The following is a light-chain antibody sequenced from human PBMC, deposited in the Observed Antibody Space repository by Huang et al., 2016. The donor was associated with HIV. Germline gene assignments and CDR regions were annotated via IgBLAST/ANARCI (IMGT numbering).Light chain of an antibody. CDR3: QQYGSSTRT. J-gene: IGKJ1*01. CDR1: QSVSSSY. Sequence: EIVLTQSPGTLSLSPGERATLSCRASQSVSSSYLAWYQQKPGQAPMLLIYGASSRATGIPDRFSGSGSGTEFTLTISRLEPEDVAMYYCQQYGSSTRTFGQGTKVEIK. CDR2: GAS. V-gene: IGKV3-20*01.